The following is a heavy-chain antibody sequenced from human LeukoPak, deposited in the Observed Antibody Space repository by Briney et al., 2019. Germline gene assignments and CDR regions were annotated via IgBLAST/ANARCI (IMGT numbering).Heavy chain of an antibody. J-gene: IGHJ6*04. V-gene: IGHV3-30*18. Sequence: GGSLRLSCAASGFTFSSYGMHWVRQAPGKGLEWVAVISYDGSNKYYADSVKGRSTISRDNSKNTLHLQMNSLRAEDTAVYYCAKDRVYCSSTSCYDGSYYYYYGMDVWGKGTTVTVSS. CDR1: GFTFSSYG. CDR2: ISYDGSNK. D-gene: IGHD2-2*01. CDR3: AKDRVYCSSTSCYDGSYYYYYGMDV.